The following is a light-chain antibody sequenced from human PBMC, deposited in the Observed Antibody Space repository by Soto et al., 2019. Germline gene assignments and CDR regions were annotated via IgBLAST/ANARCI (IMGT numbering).Light chain of an antibody. CDR2: GAS. CDR3: QQYDSSPVT. Sequence: ENVLTQSPGTLSLSPGERATLSCRASQSVSSNYLTWYQQKPGQAPRLPIYGASSRATDIPDRFSGSGSGTDFTLTISRLEPEDFAVYYCQQYDSSPVTFGQGTKLEIK. V-gene: IGKV3-20*01. CDR1: QSVSSNY. J-gene: IGKJ2*01.